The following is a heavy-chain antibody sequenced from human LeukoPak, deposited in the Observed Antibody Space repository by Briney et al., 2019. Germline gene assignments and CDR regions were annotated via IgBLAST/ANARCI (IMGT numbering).Heavy chain of an antibody. CDR1: GFTFGSYN. CDR3: AKRQVIANYYYYGMDV. D-gene: IGHD3-9*01. CDR2: ISGSGGST. Sequence: GGSLRLSCAASGFTFGSYNMNWVRQAPGKGVEWVSAISGSGGSTYYADSVKGRFTISRDNSKNTLYLQMNSLRAEDTAVYYCAKRQVIANYYYYGMDVWGQGTTVTVSS. J-gene: IGHJ6*02. V-gene: IGHV3-23*01.